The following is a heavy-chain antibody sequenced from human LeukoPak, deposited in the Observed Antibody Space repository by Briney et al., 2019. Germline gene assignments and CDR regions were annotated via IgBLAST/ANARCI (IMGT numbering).Heavy chain of an antibody. CDR3: ARDLSSSWYSLGY. CDR2: INWDGGAT. CDR1: GITFDDHG. V-gene: IGHV3-20*04. D-gene: IGHD6-13*01. Sequence: GGSLRLSCTDSGITFDDHGMSWVRPAPGKGLEWVSGINWDGGATAYADSVKGRFTISRDNAKNSLFLQMNSLRAEDTALYFCARDLSSSWYSLGYWGQGTLVTVSS. J-gene: IGHJ4*02.